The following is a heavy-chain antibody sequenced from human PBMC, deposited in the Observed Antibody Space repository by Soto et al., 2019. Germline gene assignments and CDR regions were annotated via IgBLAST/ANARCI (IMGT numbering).Heavy chain of an antibody. CDR2: IYYSGST. CDR1: GGSISSYY. J-gene: IGHJ4*02. D-gene: IGHD5-12*01. CDR3: ARTASADIVAPALEGCFDY. V-gene: IGHV4-59*01. Sequence: SETLSLTCTVSGGSISSYYWSWIRQPPGKGLEWIGYIYYSGSTNYNPSLKSRVTISVDTSKNQFSLKLSSVTAADTAVFYCARTASADIVAPALEGCFDYWGQGTLVTVS.